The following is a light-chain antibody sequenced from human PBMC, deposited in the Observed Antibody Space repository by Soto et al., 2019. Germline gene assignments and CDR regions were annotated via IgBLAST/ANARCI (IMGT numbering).Light chain of an antibody. Sequence: EILMTQSPATLSVSPGERATLSCRANQSVHNNLAWYQQRPGQAPRLLIYGASTRATGIPARFSGSRSGTEFTPIISSLQSEDFAVYYCQHFYNWPMYTFGQGTKLEIK. J-gene: IGKJ2*01. V-gene: IGKV3-15*01. CDR2: GAS. CDR1: QSVHNN. CDR3: QHFYNWPMYT.